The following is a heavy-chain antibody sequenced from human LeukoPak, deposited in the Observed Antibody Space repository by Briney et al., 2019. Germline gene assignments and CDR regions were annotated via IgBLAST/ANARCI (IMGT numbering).Heavy chain of an antibody. CDR2: ISSSGSTI. Sequence: PGGSLRLSCAASGFTFSSYEMNWVRQAPGKGLEWVSYISSSGSTIYYADSVKGRFTISRDNAKNSLYLQMNSLRAEDTAVYYCARDMRGYSYGHDAFDIWGQGTMVTVSS. CDR1: GFTFSSYE. CDR3: ARDMRGYSYGHDAFDI. D-gene: IGHD5-18*01. V-gene: IGHV3-48*03. J-gene: IGHJ3*02.